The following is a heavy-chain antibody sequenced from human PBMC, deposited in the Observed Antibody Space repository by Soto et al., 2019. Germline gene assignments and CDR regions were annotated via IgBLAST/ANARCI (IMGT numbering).Heavy chain of an antibody. J-gene: IGHJ6*02. Sequence: SETLSLTCNVSGGFISSYYWTWIRQPPGKGLEWIGYLYNTGSTNYNPSLKSRVTISLDTSKNQFFLNLSSVTAADTAVYYCAGMSFTVFGEVIDNFYFYGTDVWGQGTTVTVSS. CDR1: GGFISSYY. CDR2: LYNTGST. CDR3: AGMSFTVFGEVIDNFYFYGTDV. D-gene: IGHD3-3*01. V-gene: IGHV4-59*03.